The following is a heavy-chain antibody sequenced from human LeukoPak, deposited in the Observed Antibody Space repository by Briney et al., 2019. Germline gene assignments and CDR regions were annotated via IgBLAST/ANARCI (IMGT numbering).Heavy chain of an antibody. Sequence: TSVKVSCKASGFTFTSSAMQWVRQARGQRLEWIGWIVIGSGNTNYAQKFQERVTITRDMSTSTAYMELSSLRSEDTAVYYCAADRAGYVWATYYYGMDVWGQGTTVTVSS. J-gene: IGHJ6*02. CDR1: GFTFTSSA. CDR2: IVIGSGNT. V-gene: IGHV1-58*02. D-gene: IGHD3-16*01. CDR3: AADRAGYVWATYYYGMDV.